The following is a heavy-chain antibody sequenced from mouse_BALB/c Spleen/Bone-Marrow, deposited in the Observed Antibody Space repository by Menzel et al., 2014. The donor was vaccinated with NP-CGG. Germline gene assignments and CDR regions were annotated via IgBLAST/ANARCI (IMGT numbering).Heavy chain of an antibody. J-gene: IGHJ4*01. CDR3: ARWGSSRAMDY. D-gene: IGHD3-1*01. CDR1: GYTFSTYW. Sequence: QVQLQQSGAELMKPGASVKISCKATGYTFSTYWIEWVKQRPGHGLEWIGEVLPGSGSTNYNEKFKGKATFTADTSSNTAYIQLSSLTSEDSAVYYCARWGSSRAMDYWGQGTPVTVSS. CDR2: VLPGSGST. V-gene: IGHV1-9*01.